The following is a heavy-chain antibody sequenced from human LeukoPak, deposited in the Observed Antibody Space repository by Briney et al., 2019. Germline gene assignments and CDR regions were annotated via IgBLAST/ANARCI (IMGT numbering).Heavy chain of an antibody. CDR1: GGSISSYY. J-gene: IGHJ4*02. CDR2: IYNSGST. D-gene: IGHD3-10*01. V-gene: IGHV4-59*01. Sequence: PSETLSLTCTVSGGSISSYYWSWIRQPPGKGLEWIGYIYNSGSTNYNPSLKSRVTISVDTSKNQFSLKLSSVTAADTAVYYCAMYYYGSSKTFDYWGQGTLVTVSS. CDR3: AMYYYGSSKTFDY.